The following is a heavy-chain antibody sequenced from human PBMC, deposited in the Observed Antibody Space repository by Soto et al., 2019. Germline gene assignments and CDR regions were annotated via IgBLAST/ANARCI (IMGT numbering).Heavy chain of an antibody. V-gene: IGHV3-23*01. D-gene: IGHD1-26*01. CDR1: GFTFSSYA. J-gene: IGHJ4*02. CDR3: AKRSRAISGSPGGY. CDR2: ISGSGGST. Sequence: EVQLLESGGGLVQPGGSLRLSCAASGFTFSSYAMSWVRQTPGKGLEWVSAISGSGGSTYYADSVKGRFTISRDNSKNTLYLQMNSLRAEDTAVYYCAKRSRAISGSPGGYWGQGTLVTVSS.